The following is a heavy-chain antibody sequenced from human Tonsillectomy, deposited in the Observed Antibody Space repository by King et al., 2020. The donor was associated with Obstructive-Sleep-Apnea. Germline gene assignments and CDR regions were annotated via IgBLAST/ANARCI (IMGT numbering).Heavy chain of an antibody. CDR2: VSWNSVSR. CDR3: AKDIAVAGMVALDI. CDR1: GFTFDDYA. Sequence: QLVQSGGGLVQPGRSLRLSCAASGFTFDDYAMHWVRQVPGKSLEWGSGVSWNSVSRVYADSVKGRFTISRDNAKNSLYLQMNSLRAEDTALYYCAKDIAVAGMVALDIWGQGTMVTVSS. J-gene: IGHJ3*02. V-gene: IGHV3-9*01. D-gene: IGHD6-19*01.